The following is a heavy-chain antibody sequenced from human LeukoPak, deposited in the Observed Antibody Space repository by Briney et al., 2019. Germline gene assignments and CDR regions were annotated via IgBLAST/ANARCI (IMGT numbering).Heavy chain of an antibody. CDR3: AKAPTKEEEWLLLNYFDY. J-gene: IGHJ4*02. D-gene: IGHD3-22*01. Sequence: GGSLRLSCVGSGFTLSSYAMSWVRQAPGEGLEWVSAISGSGTRTYHADSVKGRFTISRDNSKNTLYLQMNSLRAEDTAVYYCAKAPTKEEEWLLLNYFDYWGQGTLVTVSS. CDR2: ISGSGTRT. V-gene: IGHV3-23*01. CDR1: GFTLSSYA.